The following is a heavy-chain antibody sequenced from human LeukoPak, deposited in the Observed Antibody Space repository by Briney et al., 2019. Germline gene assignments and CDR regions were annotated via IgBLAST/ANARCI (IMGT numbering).Heavy chain of an antibody. CDR1: GFTFSSYE. CDR3: ARRVVVVPAAIPDWYFDL. D-gene: IGHD2-2*01. J-gene: IGHJ2*01. Sequence: GGSLRLSCAASGFTFSSYEMNWVRQAPGKGLEWVSYISSSGSTIYYADSVKGRFTISRDNAKNSLYLQMNSLRAEDTAVYYCARRVVVVPAAIPDWYFDLWAVAPWSLSPQ. CDR2: ISSSGSTI. V-gene: IGHV3-48*03.